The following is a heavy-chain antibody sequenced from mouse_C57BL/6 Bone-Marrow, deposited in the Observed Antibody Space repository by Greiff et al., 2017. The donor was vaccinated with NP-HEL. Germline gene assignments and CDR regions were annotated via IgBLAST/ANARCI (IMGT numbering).Heavy chain of an antibody. J-gene: IGHJ2*01. V-gene: IGHV1-19*01. D-gene: IGHD1-1*01. CDR1: GYTFTDYY. CDR3: ARRTVVATNFDY. Sequence: EVQLQQSGPVLVKPGASVKMSCKASGYTFTDYYMNWVKQSHGKSLEWIGVINPYNGGTSYNQKFKGKATLTVDKSSSTAYMELNSLTSEDSAVYYCARRTVVATNFDYWGQGTTRTVSS. CDR2: INPYNGGT.